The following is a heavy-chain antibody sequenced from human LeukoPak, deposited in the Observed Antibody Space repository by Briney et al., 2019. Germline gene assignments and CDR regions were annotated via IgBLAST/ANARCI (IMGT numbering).Heavy chain of an antibody. V-gene: IGHV1-2*06. D-gene: IGHD2-2*01. Sequence: PWASVKVSCKASGYTFTGYHIHWVRQAPGQGLEWMGRINPNNGDTNYAQKFQGRVTMTRDTSISTAYMELSRLRSDDTAVYYCARDYCSSTSCLFDYWGQGTLVTDSS. CDR2: INPNNGDT. CDR1: GYTFTGYH. CDR3: ARDYCSSTSCLFDY. J-gene: IGHJ4*02.